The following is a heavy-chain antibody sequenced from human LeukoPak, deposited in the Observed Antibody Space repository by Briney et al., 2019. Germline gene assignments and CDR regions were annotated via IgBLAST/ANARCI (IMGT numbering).Heavy chain of an antibody. Sequence: PGGSLRLSCAASGFTFSSYSMNWVRQAPGKGVEWISYISSSSSTIYYADYVKGRFTISRDNDKNSLYLQMNSLRAEDTAVYYCARVVWGGYRKDYWGQGTLVTVSS. CDR1: GFTFSSYS. J-gene: IGHJ4*02. D-gene: IGHD3-16*02. V-gene: IGHV3-48*01. CDR3: ARVVWGGYRKDY. CDR2: ISSSSSTI.